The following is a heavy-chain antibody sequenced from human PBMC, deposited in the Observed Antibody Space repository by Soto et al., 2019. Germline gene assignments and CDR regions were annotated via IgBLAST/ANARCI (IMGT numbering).Heavy chain of an antibody. D-gene: IGHD2-2*02. CDR2: ISAYNGNT. CDR3: ARDRRCSSTSSYTFGNWFDP. V-gene: IGHV1-18*04. J-gene: IGHJ5*02. Sequence: ASVKVSCKASGYTFTSYGMSWVRQAPGQGPEWMGWISAYNGNTNYAQKLQGRVTMTPDTSTSTAYMELRSLRSDDTAVYYCARDRRCSSTSSYTFGNWFDPWGQGTLVTVSS. CDR1: GYTFTSYG.